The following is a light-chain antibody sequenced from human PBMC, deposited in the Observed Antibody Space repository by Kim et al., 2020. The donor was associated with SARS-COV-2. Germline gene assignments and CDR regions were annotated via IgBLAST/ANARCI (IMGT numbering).Light chain of an antibody. J-gene: IGKJ1*01. Sequence: DIQMTQSPSSLSASVGDRVTITCRASQDISRYLNWYQQKPGKAPKLLIYTASSLQSGVPSRFTGSGSETDFTLTISSLQPEDFATYYCQQTYSASRTFSQGTKVDIK. CDR3: QQTYSASRT. V-gene: IGKV1-39*01. CDR1: QDISRY. CDR2: TAS.